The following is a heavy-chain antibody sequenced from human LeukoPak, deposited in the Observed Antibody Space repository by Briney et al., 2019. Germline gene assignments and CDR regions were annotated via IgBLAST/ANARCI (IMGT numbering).Heavy chain of an antibody. CDR3: VTLGYCSSTSCYANWFDP. CDR1: GGSISSSSYY. Sequence: SETLSLTCTVSGGSISSSSYYWGWIRQPPGKGLEWIGSIYYSGSTYYNPSLKSRVTISVDASKNQFSLKLSSVTAADTAVYYGVTLGYCSSTSCYANWFDPWGQGTLVTVSS. J-gene: IGHJ5*02. CDR2: IYYSGST. D-gene: IGHD2-2*01. V-gene: IGHV4-39*01.